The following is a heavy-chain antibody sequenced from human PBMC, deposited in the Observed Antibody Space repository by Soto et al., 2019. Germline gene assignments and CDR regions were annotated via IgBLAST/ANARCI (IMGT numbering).Heavy chain of an antibody. J-gene: IGHJ6*02. CDR2: IGIVGDT. D-gene: IGHD3-3*01. CDR1: GFSFSRYD. V-gene: IGHV3-13*01. CDR3: ARGRVGLGPDSDFYTYAMDV. Sequence: GGSLRLSCAASGFSFSRYDMHWVRQARGKGLEWVSAIGIVGDTYYPGSVKGRFTISRGNANNSLYLQMNSLRAGDTAVYYCARGRVGLGPDSDFYTYAMDVWGQGTTVTVSS.